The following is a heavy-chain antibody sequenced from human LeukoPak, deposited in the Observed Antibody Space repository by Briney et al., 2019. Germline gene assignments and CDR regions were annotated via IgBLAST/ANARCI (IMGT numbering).Heavy chain of an antibody. CDR2: IYHSGST. V-gene: IGHV4-30-2*01. CDR3: ARNYLRTNFDY. Sequence: SQTLSLTCTVSGGSISSGGYYWSWIRQPPGKGLEWIGYIYHSGSTYYNPSLKSRVTISVDRSKNQFSLKLSSVTAADTAVYYCARNYLRTNFDYWGQGTLVTVSS. CDR1: GGSISSGGYY. D-gene: IGHD1-7*01. J-gene: IGHJ4*02.